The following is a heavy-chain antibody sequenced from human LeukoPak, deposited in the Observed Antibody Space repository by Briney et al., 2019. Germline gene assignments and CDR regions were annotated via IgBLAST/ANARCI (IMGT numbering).Heavy chain of an antibody. D-gene: IGHD2-21*01. CDR1: ESTFRNFA. CDR3: AREYSDSYGVIGHFDS. CDR2: ISFDGVTT. Sequence: GGSLRLSCAASESTFRNFAMHWVRQTPDKGLEWVALISFDGVTTYYADSVRGRFTISRDNSKNTLFLQMNSLRGEDTAVYYCAREYSDSYGVIGHFDSWGQGTLVPVSS. V-gene: IGHV3-30-3*01. J-gene: IGHJ4*02.